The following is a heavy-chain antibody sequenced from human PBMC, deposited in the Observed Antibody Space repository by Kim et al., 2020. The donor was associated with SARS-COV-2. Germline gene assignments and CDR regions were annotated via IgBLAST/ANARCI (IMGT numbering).Heavy chain of an antibody. V-gene: IGHV3-15*01. J-gene: IGHJ6*02. D-gene: IGHD5-12*01. Sequence: RFTISRDDSKNTLYLQMNSLKTEDTAVYYCTTRGYSGYEPYYYYYYGMDVWGQGTTVTVSS. CDR3: TTRGYSGYEPYYYYYYGMDV.